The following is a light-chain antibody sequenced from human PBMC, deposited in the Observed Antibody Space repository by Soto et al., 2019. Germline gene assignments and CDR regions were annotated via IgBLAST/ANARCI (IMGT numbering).Light chain of an antibody. CDR1: QSITNY. J-gene: IGKJ2*01. Sequence: DIQMTQSPSSLSVSVGDRVTITCRASQSITNYLNWYQQKPGKAPKLLVYAASSLQSGVPSRFSANGSGTDFTLTISSLQPEDFARYYCQQSDSYPYTFGQGTKLEIK. CDR2: AAS. CDR3: QQSDSYPYT. V-gene: IGKV1-39*01.